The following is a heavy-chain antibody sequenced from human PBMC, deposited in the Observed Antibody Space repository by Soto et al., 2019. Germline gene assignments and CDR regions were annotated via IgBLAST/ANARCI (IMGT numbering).Heavy chain of an antibody. CDR2: IKKDGSVK. CDR3: AGGSGWLIDY. J-gene: IGHJ4*02. Sequence: GGSLRLSCEASGFSFSSYWMNWVRQAPGRGLEWVAIIKKDGSVKYYVDSVKGRFTISRDNAKNSLYLQMNGPRAEDTAVYYCAGGSGWLIDYWGRGTLVSVSS. D-gene: IGHD6-19*01. V-gene: IGHV3-7*03. CDR1: GFSFSSYW.